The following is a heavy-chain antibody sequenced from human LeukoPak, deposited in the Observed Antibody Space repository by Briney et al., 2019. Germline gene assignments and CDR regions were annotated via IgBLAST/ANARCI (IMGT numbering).Heavy chain of an antibody. Sequence: PSETLSLTCTVTGGSISSGDYYWSWIRQPPGKGLEWIASIYSGGMTFYSPSLKSRLTISADTSRNHFSLRLTSVTAADTALYFRARHFDHPTAYFDSWGQGSLVSVSS. D-gene: IGHD1-14*01. CDR3: ARHFDHPTAYFDS. CDR2: IYSGGMT. V-gene: IGHV4-39*01. CDR1: GGSISSGDYY. J-gene: IGHJ4*02.